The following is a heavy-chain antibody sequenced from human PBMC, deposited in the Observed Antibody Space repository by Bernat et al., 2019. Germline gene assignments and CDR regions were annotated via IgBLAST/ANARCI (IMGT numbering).Heavy chain of an antibody. Sequence: QVQLVESGGGVVQPGRSLRLSCAASGFTFSSYAMHWVRQAPGKGLEWVAVISYDGSNKYYADAVEGRFTISRDNSKNTLYLQMNSLRAEDTAVYYCARGGYSYGLDIWGQGTMVTVSS. CDR3: ARGGYSYGLDI. D-gene: IGHD5-18*01. CDR1: GFTFSSYA. V-gene: IGHV3-30-3*01. CDR2: ISYDGSNK. J-gene: IGHJ3*02.